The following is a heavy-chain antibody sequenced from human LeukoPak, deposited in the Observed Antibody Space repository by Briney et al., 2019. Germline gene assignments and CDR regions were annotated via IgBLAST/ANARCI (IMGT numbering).Heavy chain of an antibody. V-gene: IGHV3-53*01. D-gene: IGHD4-17*01. CDR3: ARVTVFGGDWFDP. J-gene: IGHJ5*02. CDR2: IHSVGST. Sequence: GGSLRLSCAASGFAVSSNYMSWVRQAPGKGLEWVALIHSVGSTYYADSVKGRFTISRDNSKNTLYLQMNSLRADDTAVYYCARVTVFGGDWFDPWGQGTLVTVSS. CDR1: GFAVSSNY.